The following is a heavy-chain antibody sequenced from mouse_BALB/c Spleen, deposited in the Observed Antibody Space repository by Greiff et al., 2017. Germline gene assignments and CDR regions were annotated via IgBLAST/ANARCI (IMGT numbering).Heavy chain of an antibody. CDR3: ARPDYYGSNYYFDY. D-gene: IGHD1-1*01. Sequence: EVKLVESGGGLVQPGGSLKLSCAASGFTFSSYGMSWVRQTPDKRLEWVATISSGGSYTYYPDSVKGRFTISRDNAKNTLYLQMSSLKSEDTAMYYCARPDYYGSNYYFDYWGQGTTLTVSS. J-gene: IGHJ2*01. CDR2: ISSGGSYT. V-gene: IGHV5-6*03. CDR1: GFTFSSYG.